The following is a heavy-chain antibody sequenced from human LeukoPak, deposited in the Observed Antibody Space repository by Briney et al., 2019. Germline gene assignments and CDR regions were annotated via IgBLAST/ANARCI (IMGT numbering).Heavy chain of an antibody. J-gene: IGHJ4*02. CDR2: IYSGGST. CDR3: ARAVSPPAHSTWYAFDY. CDR1: GFTFSSNY. Sequence: GGSLRLSCAASGFTFSSNYMSWVRQVPGKGLEWVSVIYSGGSTYYADSVKGRFTISRDNSKNTQYLQMNSLRAEDTAVYYCARAVSPPAHSTWYAFDYWGQGTLVTVSS. V-gene: IGHV3-53*01. D-gene: IGHD6-13*01.